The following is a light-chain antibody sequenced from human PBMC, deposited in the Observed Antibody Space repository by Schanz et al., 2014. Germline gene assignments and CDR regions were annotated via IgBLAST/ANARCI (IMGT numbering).Light chain of an antibody. J-gene: IGKJ3*01. CDR3: QQYYTYSRT. CDR2: GAS. Sequence: EIVLTQSPGTLSLSPGERATLSCRASHSVSSDFLVWYQQKPGQAPRLLIYGASSRAAGIPDRFSGSGSGTDFTLTISSLQPDDFATYYCQQYYTYSRTFGPGTKVDIK. CDR1: HSVSSDF. V-gene: IGKV3-20*01.